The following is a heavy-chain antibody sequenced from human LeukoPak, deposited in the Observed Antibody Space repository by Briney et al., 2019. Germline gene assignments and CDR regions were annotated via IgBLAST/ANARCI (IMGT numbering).Heavy chain of an antibody. CDR2: ISSSGSTI. CDR1: GGSISSYY. J-gene: IGHJ4*02. D-gene: IGHD1-26*01. Sequence: LSLTCTVSGGSISSYYWSWIRQAPGKGLEWVSYISSSGSTIYYADSVKGRFTTSRDNAKNSLYLQMNSLRAEDTAMYYCASAGSSGSPGVFDYWGQGTLVTVSS. CDR3: ASAGSSGSPGVFDY. V-gene: IGHV3-11*01.